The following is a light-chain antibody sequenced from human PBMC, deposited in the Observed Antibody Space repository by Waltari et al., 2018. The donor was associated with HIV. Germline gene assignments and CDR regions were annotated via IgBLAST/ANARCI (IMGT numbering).Light chain of an antibody. J-gene: IGLJ7*01. CDR3: HVWNSTSDLGV. V-gene: IGLV3-21*02. CDR2: DDR. CDR1: NIGRKR. Sequence: SSVLTQPPSVSVAPGQTARIPCGGPNIGRKRVHWYQQRPGQAPVLVVYDDRVRPSGIPDRFSGSNSGNTATLTISRVEAGDEADYYCHVWNSTSDLGVFGGGTQLTVL.